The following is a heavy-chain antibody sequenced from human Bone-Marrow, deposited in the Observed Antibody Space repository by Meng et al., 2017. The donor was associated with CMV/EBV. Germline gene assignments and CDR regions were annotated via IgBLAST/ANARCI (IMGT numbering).Heavy chain of an antibody. CDR1: GYSFTSYW. J-gene: IGHJ4*02. V-gene: IGHV5-51*01. D-gene: IGHD6-25*01. Sequence: GGSLRLSCKGSGYSFTSYWIGWVRQMPGKGLEWMGIIYPGDSDTRYSPSFQGQVTISADKSISTAYLQWSSLKASDTAMYYCARHVGSYYFDYWGQGKLVTVSS. CDR3: ARHVGSYYFDY. CDR2: IYPGDSDT.